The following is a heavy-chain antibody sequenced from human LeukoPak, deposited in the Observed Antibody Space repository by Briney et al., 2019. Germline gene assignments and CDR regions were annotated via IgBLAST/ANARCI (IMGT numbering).Heavy chain of an antibody. CDR1: GGSISSYY. D-gene: IGHD5-18*01. CDR2: IYYSGST. J-gene: IGHJ4*02. V-gene: IGHV4-59*01. CDR3: ARVGYSYGYFLDY. Sequence: PSETLSLTCTVSGGSISSYYWSWIRQPPGKGLEWIGYIYYSGSTNYNPSLKSRVTISVDTSKNQFSLKLSSVTAADTAVYYCARVGYSYGYFLDYWGQGTLVTVSS.